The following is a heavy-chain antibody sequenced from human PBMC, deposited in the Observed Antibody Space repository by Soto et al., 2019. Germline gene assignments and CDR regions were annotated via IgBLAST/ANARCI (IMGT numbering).Heavy chain of an antibody. Sequence: PSETLSLTCTVSGGSISSSSYYWGWIRQPPGKGLEWIGSINHSGSTNYNPSLKSRVTISVDTSKNQFSLKLSSVTAADTAVYYCARAPLRRNPADYWGQGTLVTVSS. CDR1: GGSISSSSYY. CDR3: ARAPLRRNPADY. V-gene: IGHV4-39*07. J-gene: IGHJ4*02. CDR2: INHSGST. D-gene: IGHD3-3*01.